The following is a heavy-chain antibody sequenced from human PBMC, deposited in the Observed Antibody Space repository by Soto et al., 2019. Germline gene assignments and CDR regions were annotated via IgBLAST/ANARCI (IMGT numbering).Heavy chain of an antibody. J-gene: IGHJ4*02. D-gene: IGHD3-9*01. CDR2: IYYSGST. V-gene: IGHV4-39*01. Sequence: SETLSLTCTVSGGSISSSSYYWGWIRQPPGKGLERIGSIYYSGSTYYNPSLKSRVTISVDTSKNQFSLTLSSLTAADTAVYSCARQVTYDTLAPPCLLDYWGQGSLGTVSS. CDR3: ARQVTYDTLAPPCLLDY. CDR1: GGSISSSSYY.